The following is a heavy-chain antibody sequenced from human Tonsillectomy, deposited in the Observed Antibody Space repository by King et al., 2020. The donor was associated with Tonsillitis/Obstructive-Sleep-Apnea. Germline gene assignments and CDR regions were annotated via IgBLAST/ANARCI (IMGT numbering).Heavy chain of an antibody. CDR1: DDSFSSYC. J-gene: IGHJ4*02. CDR2: IYTGGST. Sequence: VQLQESGPGLVKPSETLSLTCSVSDDSFSSYCWSWIRQPAGKGLEWIGHIYTGGSTDYNPSLRGRVTMMVDTSRRQFSLKLTSVTAADTAVYYCARESPYDNSAYYYVVFDYWGQGTLVTVSS. D-gene: IGHD3-22*01. V-gene: IGHV4-4*07. CDR3: ARESPYDNSAYYYVVFDY.